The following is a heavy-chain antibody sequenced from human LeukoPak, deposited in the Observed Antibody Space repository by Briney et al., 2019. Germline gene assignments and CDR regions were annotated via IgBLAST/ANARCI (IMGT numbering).Heavy chain of an antibody. D-gene: IGHD3-22*01. V-gene: IGHV3-21*04. CDR2: ISSSSSYI. CDR1: GFTFSSYS. CDR3: AKDSGPITMIVVVIKPLDAFDI. Sequence: GGSLRLSCAASGFTFSSYSMNWVRQAPGKGLEWVSSISSSSSYIYYADSVKGRFTISRDNAKNSLYLQMNSLRAEDTAVYYCAKDSGPITMIVVVIKPLDAFDIWGQGTMVTVSS. J-gene: IGHJ3*02.